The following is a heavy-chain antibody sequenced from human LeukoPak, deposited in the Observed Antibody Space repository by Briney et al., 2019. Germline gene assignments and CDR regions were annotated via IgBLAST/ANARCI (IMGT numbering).Heavy chain of an antibody. D-gene: IGHD1-26*01. CDR1: GFTLSNYW. CDR2: IKQDGSEE. V-gene: IGHV3-7*01. CDR3: ATDRNSGKYYDY. Sequence: PGESLRLSCAASGFTLSNYWMSWVRQTPGKGLEWVANIKQDGSEEYYVDSVKGRFTISRDNAKNSLYLQMNSLRAEDTAVYYCATDRNSGKYYDYWGQGTLVTVSS. J-gene: IGHJ4*02.